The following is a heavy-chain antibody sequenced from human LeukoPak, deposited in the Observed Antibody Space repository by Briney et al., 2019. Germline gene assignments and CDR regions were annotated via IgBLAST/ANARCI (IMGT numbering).Heavy chain of an antibody. CDR2: INHSGST. D-gene: IGHD6-19*01. CDR3: ARVLEGSSGQHWYFDL. Sequence: SETLSLTCAVYGGSFSGYYWSWIRQPQGKGLEWIGEINHSGSTNYNPSLKSRVTISVDTSKNQFSLRLSSVTAADTAVYYCARVLEGSSGQHWYFDLWGRGTLVTVSS. J-gene: IGHJ2*01. CDR1: GGSFSGYY. V-gene: IGHV4-34*01.